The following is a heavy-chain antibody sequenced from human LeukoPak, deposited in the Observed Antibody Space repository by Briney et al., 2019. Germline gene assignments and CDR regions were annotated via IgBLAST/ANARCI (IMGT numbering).Heavy chain of an antibody. D-gene: IGHD6-19*01. CDR3: ARDGGGEYSSGWYVDY. CDR1: GFTFSSYW. CDR2: IKQDGSEK. V-gene: IGHV3-7*03. Sequence: GGSLRLSCAASGFTFSSYWMSWVRQAPRKGLEWVANIKQDGSEKYYVDSVKGRFTISRDNAKNSLYLQMNSLRAEDTAVYYCARDGGGEYSSGWYVDYWGQGTLVTVSS. J-gene: IGHJ4*02.